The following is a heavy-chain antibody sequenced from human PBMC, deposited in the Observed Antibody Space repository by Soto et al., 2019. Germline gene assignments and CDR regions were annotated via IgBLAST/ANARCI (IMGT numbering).Heavy chain of an antibody. CDR1: GFTFSCYW. V-gene: IGHV3-7*01. CDR3: ARTGDGHHDFLDY. CDR2: IDQDGNED. D-gene: IGHD1-1*01. Sequence: PGGSLRLSCAASGFTFSCYWMNWVRQAPGKGLEWVANIDQDGNEDNLLDSVKGRFTISRDNAKNSLFLQMNSLRVDDTAVYYCARTGDGHHDFLDYWGQGALVTVSS. J-gene: IGHJ4*02.